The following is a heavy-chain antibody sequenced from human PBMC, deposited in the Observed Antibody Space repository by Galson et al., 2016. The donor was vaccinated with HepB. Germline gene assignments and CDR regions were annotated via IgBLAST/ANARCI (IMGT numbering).Heavy chain of an antibody. J-gene: IGHJ3*02. CDR3: AKISLVGYNSGWGGSFDI. D-gene: IGHD6-19*01. Sequence: SLRLSCAASGFTFSSYGMYWVRQAPGKGLEWVSVISYDGTKRYYADSVKGRFTISRDNSKNTLYLQMNSLRAEDAAVYYCAKISLVGYNSGWGGSFDIWGRGTMVTVSS. CDR2: ISYDGTKR. V-gene: IGHV3-30*18. CDR1: GFTFSSYG.